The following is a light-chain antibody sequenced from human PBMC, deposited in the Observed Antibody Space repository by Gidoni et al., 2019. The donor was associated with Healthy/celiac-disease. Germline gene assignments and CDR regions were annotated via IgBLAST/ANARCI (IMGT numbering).Light chain of an antibody. CDR1: SSNIGAGYD. CDR3: QSYDSSLSGSNYV. J-gene: IGLJ1*01. V-gene: IGLV1-40*01. Sequence: QSVLTQPPSVSGAPGQRVTISCTGSSSNIGAGYDVHWYQQLPGTAPKLLIYGNSTRPSGVPDRFSGSKSGTSASLAITGLQAEDEADYYCQSYDSSLSGSNYVFGTGTKVTVL. CDR2: GNS.